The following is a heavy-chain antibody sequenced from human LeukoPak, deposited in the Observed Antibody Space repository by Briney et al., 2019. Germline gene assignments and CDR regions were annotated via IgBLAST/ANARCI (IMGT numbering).Heavy chain of an antibody. V-gene: IGHV4-59*01. CDR2: IYYSGST. D-gene: IGHD1-26*01. CDR1: GGSISSYY. J-gene: IGHJ4*02. CDR3: ARGGGSYLGIFDY. Sequence: SETLSLTCTVSGGSISSYYWSWIRQPPGKGLEWIGYIYYSGSTNYNPSLKSRVTISVDTSKNRFSLKLSSVTAADTAVYYCARGGGSYLGIFDYWGQGTLVTVSS.